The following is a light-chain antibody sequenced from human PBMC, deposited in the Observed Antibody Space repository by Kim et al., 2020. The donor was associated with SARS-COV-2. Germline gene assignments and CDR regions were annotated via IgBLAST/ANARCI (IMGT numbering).Light chain of an antibody. J-gene: IGKJ2*01. CDR3: QHYSRFPYT. V-gene: IGKV1-5*03. CDR2: LAS. Sequence: SGSVGDRVTITGRASQSINTWLAWYQQKPGKAPKLLIYLASTLESGVPPRFSGSGSGTEFTLTINSLQPDDFATYYCQHYSRFPYTFGQGTKLEI. CDR1: QSINTW.